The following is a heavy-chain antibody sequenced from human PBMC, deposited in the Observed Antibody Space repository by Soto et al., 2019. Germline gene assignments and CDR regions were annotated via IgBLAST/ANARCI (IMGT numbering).Heavy chain of an antibody. J-gene: IGHJ6*02. V-gene: IGHV4-61*01. Sequence: LSLTCTVSGGSVSSGSYYWSWIRQPPGKGLEWIGYIYYSGSTNYNPSLKSRVTISVDTSKNQFSLKLSSVTAADTAVYYCAGVRNSYYYGMDVWGQGTTVTVSS. CDR2: IYYSGST. CDR3: AGVRNSYYYGMDV. CDR1: GGSVSSGSYY.